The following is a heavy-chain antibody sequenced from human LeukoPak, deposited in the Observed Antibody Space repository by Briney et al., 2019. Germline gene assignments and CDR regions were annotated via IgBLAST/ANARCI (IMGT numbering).Heavy chain of an antibody. CDR1: GFTFSSYG. V-gene: IGHV3-30*02. CDR2: IRYDGSNK. D-gene: IGHD4-11*01. Sequence: GGSLRLSCAASGFTFSSYGMHWVRQAPGKGLEWVAFIRYDGSNKYYADSVKGRFTISRDNSKNTLYLQMNSPRAEDTAVYYCAKDSPTTVTTRRVPADYWGQGTLVTVSS. J-gene: IGHJ4*02. CDR3: AKDSPTTVTTRRVPADY.